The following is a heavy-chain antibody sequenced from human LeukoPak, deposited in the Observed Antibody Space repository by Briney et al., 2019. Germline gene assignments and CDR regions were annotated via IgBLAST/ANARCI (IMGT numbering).Heavy chain of an antibody. CDR2: MNPNSGNT. V-gene: IGHV1-8*01. J-gene: IGHJ4*02. Sequence: ASVKVSCKASGYTFTSYDINWVRQATGQGLEWMGWMNPNSGNTGYAQKFQGRVTMTRNTSISTAYMELSSLRSEDTAVYYCARGGPYCSRGSCYSDTFDYWGQGTLVTVSS. CDR3: ARGGPYCSRGSCYSDTFDY. CDR1: GYTFTSYD. D-gene: IGHD2-15*01.